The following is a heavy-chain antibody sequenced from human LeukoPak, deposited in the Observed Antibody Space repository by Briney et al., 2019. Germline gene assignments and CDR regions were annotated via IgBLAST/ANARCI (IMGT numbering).Heavy chain of an antibody. CDR3: ARSTVTTFFDY. Sequence: GGSLRLSCAASGFTFSSYEMNWVRQAPGKGLEWVSYISSSGSTIYYADSVKSRFTISRDNAKNSLYLQMNSLRAEDTAVYYCARSTVTTFFDYWGQGTLVTVSS. CDR2: ISSSGSTI. J-gene: IGHJ4*02. V-gene: IGHV3-48*03. D-gene: IGHD4-17*01. CDR1: GFTFSSYE.